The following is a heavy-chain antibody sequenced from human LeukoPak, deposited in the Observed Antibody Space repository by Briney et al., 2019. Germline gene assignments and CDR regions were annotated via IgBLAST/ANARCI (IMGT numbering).Heavy chain of an antibody. D-gene: IGHD3-10*01. CDR3: ASYYYASGSYSWFDP. CDR2: IYYSGST. Sequence: SETLSLTCTVSGASISSGDYYWSWIRQPPGKGLEWIGYIYYSGSTYYNPSLKSRLTISVDTSKTQFSLKLSSVTAADTAVYYCASYYYASGSYSWFDPWGQGTLVTVSS. V-gene: IGHV4-30-4*01. CDR1: GASISSGDYY. J-gene: IGHJ5*02.